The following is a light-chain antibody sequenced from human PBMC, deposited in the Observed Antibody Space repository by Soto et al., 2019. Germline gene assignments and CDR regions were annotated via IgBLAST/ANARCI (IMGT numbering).Light chain of an antibody. V-gene: IGKV3-20*01. Sequence: EIVFTQSPGTLSLSPGERATLSCRASQIVTSTYLAWYQQKPGQAPRLLIFGASSRATGIPDRFSGSGSGTDFTLTISRLEPQDLAVYYCQQYCSSPLTFGTGTKVDF. CDR2: GAS. CDR3: QQYCSSPLT. CDR1: QIVTSTY. J-gene: IGKJ3*01.